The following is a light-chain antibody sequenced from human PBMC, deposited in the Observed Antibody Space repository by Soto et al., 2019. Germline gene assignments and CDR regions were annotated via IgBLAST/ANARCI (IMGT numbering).Light chain of an antibody. CDR2: AAS. J-gene: IGKJ2*01. CDR3: QQYKKWPLYT. Sequence: DIVMTQSPGTLSVSPGERATLSCRASQGIGTNLAWYQQRPGQAPRLLIYAASSRATDIPARFTGRGSGTEFTLIISSLQSEDFAVYFCQQYKKWPLYTFGQGTKLEI. CDR1: QGIGTN. V-gene: IGKV3-15*01.